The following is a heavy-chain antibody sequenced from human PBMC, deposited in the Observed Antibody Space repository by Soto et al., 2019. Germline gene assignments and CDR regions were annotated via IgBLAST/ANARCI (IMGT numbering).Heavy chain of an antibody. D-gene: IGHD2-2*01. CDR1: GYTFTSYY. CDR3: ARDSRGPPPTTPAPFDP. J-gene: IGHJ5*02. V-gene: IGHV1-46*03. CDR2: INPSGGST. Sequence: EASVKVSCKASGYTFTSYYMHWVRQAPGQGLEWMGIINPSGGSTSYAQKFQGRVTMTRDTSTSTVYMELSSLRSEDTAVYYCARDSRGPPPTTPAPFDPWGQGTLVTVSP.